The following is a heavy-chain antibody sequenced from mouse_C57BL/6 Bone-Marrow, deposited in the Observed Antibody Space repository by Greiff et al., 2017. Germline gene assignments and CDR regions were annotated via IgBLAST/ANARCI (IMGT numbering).Heavy chain of an antibody. CDR2: INYDGSST. CDR1: GFTFSDYY. CDR3: ARDFYYGNYDWYFDV. J-gene: IGHJ1*03. D-gene: IGHD2-1*01. V-gene: IGHV5-16*01. Sequence: EVMLVESEGGLVQPGSSMKLSCTASGFTFSDYYMAWVRQVPEKGLEWVANINYDGSSTYYLDSLKSRFIISRDNAKNILYLQMSSLKSEDTATYYWARDFYYGNYDWYFDVWGTGTTVTVSS.